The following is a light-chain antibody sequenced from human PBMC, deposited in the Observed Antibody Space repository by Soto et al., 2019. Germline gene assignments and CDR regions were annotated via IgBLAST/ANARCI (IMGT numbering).Light chain of an antibody. CDR1: QSISSW. J-gene: IGKJ4*01. V-gene: IGKV1-5*03. CDR2: KAS. Sequence: DIQMTQSPSTLSASVGDRVTITCRASQSISSWLAWYQQKPGKAPKLLIYKASSLESGVPSRFSGSGSGTEFTLSISSLQPDNFATYYCQQYNSYPLTFGGGTKVEIK. CDR3: QQYNSYPLT.